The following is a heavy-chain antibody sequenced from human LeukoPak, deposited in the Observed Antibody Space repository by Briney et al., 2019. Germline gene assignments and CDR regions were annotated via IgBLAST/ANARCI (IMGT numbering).Heavy chain of an antibody. D-gene: IGHD4-11*01. V-gene: IGHV4-59*01. CDR1: GGSISSYY. Sequence: SETLSLTCTVSGGSISSYYWSWIRQPPGKGLEWIGYIYYSGSTNYNPSLKSRVTISVDTSKNQFSLKLSSVTAADTAVYYCAREDYTNYNRFDPWGQGTLVTVSS. CDR3: AREDYTNYNRFDP. CDR2: IYYSGST. J-gene: IGHJ5*02.